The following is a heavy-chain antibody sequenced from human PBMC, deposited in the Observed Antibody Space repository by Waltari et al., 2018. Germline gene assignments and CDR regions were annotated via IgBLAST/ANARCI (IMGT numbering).Heavy chain of an antibody. J-gene: IGHJ6*03. D-gene: IGHD4-4*01. V-gene: IGHV3-23*03. CDR1: GFTFSLYA. CDR3: AKQAITTVPNGDYFYYMDV. CDR2: IYDDGTT. Sequence: EVQLLESGGALVQPGGSLRLSCATSGFTFSLYAMTWVRQAPGKGLEWVSVIYDDGTTYSADPVKGRFTVSRDYSKSTLYLQMNSLRAEDTAVYYCAKQAITTVPNGDYFYYMDVWGKGTTVIVSS.